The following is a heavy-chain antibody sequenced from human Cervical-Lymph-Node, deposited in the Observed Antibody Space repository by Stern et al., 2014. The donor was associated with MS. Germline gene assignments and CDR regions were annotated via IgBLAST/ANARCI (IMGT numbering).Heavy chain of an antibody. V-gene: IGHV1-18*01. CDR2: ISAYNGNT. Sequence: VQLVQSGAEVKKPGASVKVSCKASAYTFTSYGISWVRQAPGQGLEWMGWISAYNGNTNYAQKLQGSVTMTTDTTTSTPYMEPRSVRSDDTAVYSCARSAAGSQYFFDYGGQGTLVTVSS. CDR3: ARSAAGSQYFFDY. CDR1: AYTFTSYG. J-gene: IGHJ4*02. D-gene: IGHD6-13*01.